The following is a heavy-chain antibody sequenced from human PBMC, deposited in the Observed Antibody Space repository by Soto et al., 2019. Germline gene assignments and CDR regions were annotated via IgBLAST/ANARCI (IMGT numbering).Heavy chain of an antibody. CDR2: ISSSSSYI. D-gene: IGHD3-10*01. Sequence: GGSLRLSCTGSGFTFSSSTMTWVRQGPGRGLEWVSSISSSSSYIYFADSLKGRFTISRDNAKNSLYLQMNSLRAEDTAVYYCARDIGEMSAVWGQGTQVTVSS. CDR1: GFTFSSST. V-gene: IGHV3-21*06. J-gene: IGHJ4*02. CDR3: ARDIGEMSAV.